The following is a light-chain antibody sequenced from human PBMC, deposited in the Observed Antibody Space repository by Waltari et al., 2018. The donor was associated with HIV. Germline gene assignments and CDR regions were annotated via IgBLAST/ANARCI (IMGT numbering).Light chain of an antibody. CDR2: KAS. CDR1: QSISSW. J-gene: IGKJ1*01. CDR3: QQYNSYSRT. V-gene: IGKV1-5*03. Sequence: DIQMTQSPSTLSASVGDRVTITCRASQSISSWLAWYQQKPGKAPNLLIYKASSLESGVPSRFSGSGSGTEFTLTISSLQPYDFATYYCQQYNSYSRTFGQGTNVEIK.